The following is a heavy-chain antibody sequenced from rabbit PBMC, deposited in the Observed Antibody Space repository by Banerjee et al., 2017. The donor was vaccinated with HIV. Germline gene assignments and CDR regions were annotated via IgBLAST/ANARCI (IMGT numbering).Heavy chain of an antibody. V-gene: IGHV1S45*01. CDR1: GFTLSSSDY. Sequence: QEQLVESGGGLVQPEGSLTLTCKASGFTLSSSDYMCWVRQAPGKGLEWIGCIVAGSSGSTYYASWAKGRFTISKASSTTVTLQMTSLTAADTATYFCARDLSGSNVPYNLWGPGTLVTVS. CDR3: ARDLSGSNVPYNL. J-gene: IGHJ4*01. CDR2: IVAGSSGST. D-gene: IGHD4-2*01.